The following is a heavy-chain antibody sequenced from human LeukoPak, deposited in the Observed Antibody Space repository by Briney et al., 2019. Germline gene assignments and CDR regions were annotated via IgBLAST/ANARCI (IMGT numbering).Heavy chain of an antibody. CDR3: AKDRDYDFWSGYGDY. CDR2: IRYDGSNK. Sequence: GSLRLSCAASGFTFSSYGMHWVRQAPGKGLEWVAFIRYDGSNKYYADSVKGRFTISRDNSKNTLYLQMNSLRAEDTAVYYCAKDRDYDFWSGYGDYWGQGTLVTVSS. V-gene: IGHV3-30*02. CDR1: GFTFSSYG. D-gene: IGHD3-3*01. J-gene: IGHJ4*02.